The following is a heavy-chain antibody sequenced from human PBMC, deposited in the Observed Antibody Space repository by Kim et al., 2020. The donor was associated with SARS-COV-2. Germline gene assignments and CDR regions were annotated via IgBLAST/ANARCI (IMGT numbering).Heavy chain of an antibody. CDR1: GFTFSSYW. CDR3: ARGVGYGDGLTTDI. V-gene: IGHV3-7*03. CDR2: IKQDGSEK. Sequence: GGSLRLSCAASGFTFSSYWMSWVRQAPGKGLEWVANIKQDGSEKYYVDSVKGRFTISRDNAKNSLYLQMNSLRAEDTAVYYCARGVGYGDGLTTDIWGQGTMVTVSS. D-gene: IGHD4-17*01. J-gene: IGHJ3*02.